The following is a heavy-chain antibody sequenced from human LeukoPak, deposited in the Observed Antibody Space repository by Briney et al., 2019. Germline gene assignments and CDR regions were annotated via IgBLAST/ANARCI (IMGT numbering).Heavy chain of an antibody. CDR2: MNHSGNA. V-gene: IGHV4-34*01. CDR1: GGSFREYY. CDR3: ARVNLLGYCTNDVCPGGGLPFDY. J-gene: IGHJ4*02. D-gene: IGHD2-8*01. Sequence: PSETLSLTCAVSGGSFREYYWSWIRQPPGKGLEWVGDMNHSGNASYNPSLKSRITISVDTSKNQFSLKLTSVTAADTAVYYCARVNLLGYCTNDVCPGGGLPFDYWGQGTLVTVSS.